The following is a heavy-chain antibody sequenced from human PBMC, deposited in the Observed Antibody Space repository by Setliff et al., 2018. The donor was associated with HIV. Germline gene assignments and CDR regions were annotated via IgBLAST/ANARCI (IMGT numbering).Heavy chain of an antibody. Sequence: GGSLRLSCAASGFTFRSYWMNWVRQAPGKGLVWVSRINSDGSSTNYADSVKGRFTISRDNAKNTLYLQMNSLRAEDTAVYYCARGGVVPTAPNYNYYYMDVWGKGTTVTVSS. D-gene: IGHD2-2*01. CDR1: GFTFRSYW. V-gene: IGHV3-74*01. J-gene: IGHJ6*03. CDR2: INSDGSST. CDR3: ARGGVVPTAPNYNYYYMDV.